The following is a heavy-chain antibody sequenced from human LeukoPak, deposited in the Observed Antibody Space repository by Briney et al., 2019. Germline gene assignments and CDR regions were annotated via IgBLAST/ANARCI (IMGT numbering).Heavy chain of an antibody. Sequence: PSETLSLTCTVSGYSISSGYYWGWIRQPPGKGLEWIGSIYHSGSTYYNPSLKSRVTISVDTSKNQFSLKLSSVTAADTAVYYCARGGVQLWTDREIDLWGQGTLVTVSS. CDR1: GYSISSGYY. CDR3: ARGGVQLWTDREIDL. D-gene: IGHD1-1*01. CDR2: IYHSGST. J-gene: IGHJ5*02. V-gene: IGHV4-38-2*02.